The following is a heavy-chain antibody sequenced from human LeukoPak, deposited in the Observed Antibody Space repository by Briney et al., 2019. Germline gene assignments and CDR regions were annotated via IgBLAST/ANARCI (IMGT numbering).Heavy chain of an antibody. CDR2: INHSGST. D-gene: IGHD6-19*01. CDR1: GGSFSGYY. V-gene: IGHV4-34*01. J-gene: IGHJ1*01. Sequence: PSETLSLTCAVYGGSFSGYYWSWIRQPPGKGLEWIGEINHSGSTNYNPSLKSRVTISVDTSKNQFSLKLSSVTAADTAVYYCARARSGWYGKYFQHWGQGTQVTVSS. CDR3: ARARSGWYGKYFQH.